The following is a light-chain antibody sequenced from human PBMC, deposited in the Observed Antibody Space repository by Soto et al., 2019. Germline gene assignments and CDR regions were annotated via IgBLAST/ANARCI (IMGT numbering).Light chain of an antibody. CDR3: SSYAGSNNFVV. V-gene: IGLV2-8*01. CDR1: SSDVDGYNY. Sequence: QSVLTQPPSASGSPGQSVTISCTGISSDVDGYNYVSWYQQHPGKAPKLMIYEVSKRPSGVPDRFSGSKSGNTASLTVSGLQAEDEADYYCSSYAGSNNFVVFGGGTKVTVL. J-gene: IGLJ2*01. CDR2: EVS.